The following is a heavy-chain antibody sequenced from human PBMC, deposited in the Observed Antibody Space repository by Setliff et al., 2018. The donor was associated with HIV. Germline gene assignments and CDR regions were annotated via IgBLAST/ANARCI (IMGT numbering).Heavy chain of an antibody. V-gene: IGHV4-38-2*02. Sequence: NPSETLSLTCSVSGVSINRTDHYWGWIRQSPGKRLEWIGSVSQSGSTYYNPSLKSRITISVDRSKNQISLKLNSVTAADTAVYYCARDGGRTGYSSSSDQWGQGTLVTVSS. D-gene: IGHD6-13*01. CDR1: GVSINRTDHY. CDR3: ARDGGRTGYSSSSDQ. CDR2: VSQSGST. J-gene: IGHJ4*02.